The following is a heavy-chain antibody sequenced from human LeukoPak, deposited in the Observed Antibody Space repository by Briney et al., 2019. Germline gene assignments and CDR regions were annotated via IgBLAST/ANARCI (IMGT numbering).Heavy chain of an antibody. CDR2: IYYSGST. CDR1: GASVTSSSYY. D-gene: IGHD6-19*01. Sequence: HSETLSLTCTVSGASVTSSSYYWGWIRQPPGTGLEWIRIIYYSGSTYYNPSLKSRVTISVDTSKNQFSLKLSSVTAADTAVYYCARSSRAVAGTLDYWGQGTLVTVSS. V-gene: IGHV4-39*01. CDR3: ARSSRAVAGTLDY. J-gene: IGHJ4*02.